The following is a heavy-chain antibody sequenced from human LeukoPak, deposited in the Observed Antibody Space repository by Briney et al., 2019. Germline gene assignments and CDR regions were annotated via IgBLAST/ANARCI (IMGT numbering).Heavy chain of an antibody. CDR2: IYHSGST. CDR3: ARHEEVGGPTSFDY. J-gene: IGHJ4*02. Sequence: PSETLSLTCAVSGYSISSGYYWGWIRQPPGKGLEWIGSIYHSGSTYYNPSLKSRVTISVDTSKNQFSLKLSSVTAADTAVYYCARHEEVGGPTSFDYWGQGTLVTVS. V-gene: IGHV4-38-2*01. D-gene: IGHD3-3*01. CDR1: GYSISSGYY.